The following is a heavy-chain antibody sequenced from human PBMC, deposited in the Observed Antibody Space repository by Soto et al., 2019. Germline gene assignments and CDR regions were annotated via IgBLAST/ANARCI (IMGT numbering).Heavy chain of an antibody. D-gene: IGHD5-12*01. V-gene: IGHV4-31*03. Sequence: NPSETLSLTCTVSGGSVSSGTYYRTWIRQRPGKGLEWIGYIYYSGSTYYSPSLKSRLSISLDTSKNQFSLRLSSVTAADTAMYYCARARLRAVYAFDIWGQGTMVTVSS. J-gene: IGHJ3*02. CDR1: GGSVSSGTYY. CDR2: IYYSGST. CDR3: ARARLRAVYAFDI.